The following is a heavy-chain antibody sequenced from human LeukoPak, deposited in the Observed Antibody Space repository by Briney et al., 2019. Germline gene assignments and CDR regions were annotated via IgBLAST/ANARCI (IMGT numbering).Heavy chain of an antibody. CDR3: ASHILAPYYDILTGYYITDDY. CDR2: IYYSGST. V-gene: IGHV4-39*01. D-gene: IGHD3-9*01. Sequence: SETLSLTCTVSGGSISSSSYHWGWIRQPPGKGLEWSGNIYYSGSTYYNPSLKSRVTISVDTSKKQFSLKLSSVTAADTAVYYCASHILAPYYDILTGYYITDDYWGQGTLVTVSS. J-gene: IGHJ4*02. CDR1: GGSISSSSYH.